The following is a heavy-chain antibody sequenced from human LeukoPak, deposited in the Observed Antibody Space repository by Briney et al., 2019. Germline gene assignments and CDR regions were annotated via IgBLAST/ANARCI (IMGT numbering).Heavy chain of an antibody. Sequence: PSQTLSLTCTVSGGSISSGGYYWSWIRQHPGKGLEWIGYIYYSGSTYYNPSLKSRVTISVDTSKNQFSLKLSSVTAADTAVYYCARVGICSGGSCYQAWWFDPWGQGTLVTVSS. CDR2: IYYSGST. CDR3: ARVGICSGGSCYQAWWFDP. J-gene: IGHJ5*02. CDR1: GGSISSGGYY. D-gene: IGHD2-15*01. V-gene: IGHV4-31*03.